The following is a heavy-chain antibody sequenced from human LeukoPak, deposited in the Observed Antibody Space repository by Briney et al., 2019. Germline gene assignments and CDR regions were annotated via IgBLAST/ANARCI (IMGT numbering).Heavy chain of an antibody. V-gene: IGHV4-4*02. CDR2: IYHSGST. J-gene: IGHJ6*02. Sequence: SGTLSFTCAVSGGSICSSNWWSWVRQPPGKGLGWIGEIYHSGSTNYNPSFKSRVTISVDKSKNQFSLKLSSVTAADTAVYYCASRYGEEYYYGMDVWGQGTTVTVSS. CDR1: GGSICSSNW. CDR3: ASRYGEEYYYGMDV. D-gene: IGHD4-17*01.